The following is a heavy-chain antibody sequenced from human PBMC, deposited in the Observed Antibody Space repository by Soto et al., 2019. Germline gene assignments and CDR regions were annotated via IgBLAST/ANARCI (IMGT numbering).Heavy chain of an antibody. D-gene: IGHD2-15*01. V-gene: IGHV1-69*02. CDR1: GGTFSSYT. J-gene: IGHJ6*02. CDR3: ARVGSVVVAATSYYGMDV. CDR2: IIPILGIA. Sequence: SVKVSCKASGGTFSSYTISWVRQAPGQGLEWMGRIIPILGIANYAQKFQGRVTITADKSTSTAYMELSSLRSEDTAVYYCARVGSVVVAATSYYGMDVWGQGTTVTVS.